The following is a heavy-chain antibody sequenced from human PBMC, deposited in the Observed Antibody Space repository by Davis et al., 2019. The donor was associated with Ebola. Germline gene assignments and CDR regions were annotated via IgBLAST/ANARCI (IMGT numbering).Heavy chain of an antibody. V-gene: IGHV4-34*01. CDR2: ISHGGVT. CDR3: ARTSMTSISDLGLGYNYFAP. J-gene: IGHJ5*02. D-gene: IGHD2/OR15-2a*01. CDR1: DGSFTGYF. Sequence: MPSETLSLTCAIYDGSFTGYFWSWIRQPTGKGMEWIGQISHGGVTNYNPSLKSRLTISMDTSKNQFYLRLDSITAADTAVYYCARTSMTSISDLGLGYNYFAPWGQGTRVTVST.